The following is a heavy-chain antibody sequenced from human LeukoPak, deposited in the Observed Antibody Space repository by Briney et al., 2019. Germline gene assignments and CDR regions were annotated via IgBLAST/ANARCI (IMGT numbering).Heavy chain of an antibody. CDR1: GFTFSGYA. Sequence: PGGSLRLSCAASGFTFSGYAMSWVRQAPGKGLEWVSAISGSGGSTYYADSVKGRFTISRDNSKDTLYLQMNSLRAEDTAVYYCASQRSYSGSYVTFDFWGQGTLVTVSS. CDR3: ASQRSYSGSYVTFDF. J-gene: IGHJ4*02. D-gene: IGHD1-26*01. CDR2: ISGSGGST. V-gene: IGHV3-23*01.